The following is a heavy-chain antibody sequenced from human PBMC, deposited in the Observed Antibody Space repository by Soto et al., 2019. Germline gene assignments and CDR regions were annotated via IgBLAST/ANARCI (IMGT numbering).Heavy chain of an antibody. CDR3: ARDREYQLLYWDYYYYGMDV. J-gene: IGHJ6*02. CDR1: GFTFSSYR. Sequence: GGSLRLSCAASGFTFSSYRMSWVRQAPGKGLEWVANIKQDGSEKYYVDSVKGRFTISRDNAKNSLYLQMNSLRAEDTAVYYCARDREYQLLYWDYYYYGMDVWGHGTTVTVSS. CDR2: IKQDGSEK. V-gene: IGHV3-7*01. D-gene: IGHD2-2*02.